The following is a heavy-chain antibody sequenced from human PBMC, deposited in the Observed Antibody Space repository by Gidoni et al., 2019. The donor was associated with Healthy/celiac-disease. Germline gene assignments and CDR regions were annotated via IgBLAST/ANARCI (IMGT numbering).Heavy chain of an antibody. CDR3: ARDLSSQLQSYYYYYMDV. CDR2: IYHSGTT. CDR1: GDSISSGGYY. J-gene: IGHJ6*03. D-gene: IGHD2-2*01. Sequence: QVKLQESGPGLVKPSQTRSLTCTVAGDSISSGGYYLAWIRQHPGKGLEWIGYIYHSGTTYYNPSLKSRTTISLETSKNQFSLKLTSVTAADTAVYYCARDLSSQLQSYYYYYMDVWGKGTTVTVSS. V-gene: IGHV4-31*03.